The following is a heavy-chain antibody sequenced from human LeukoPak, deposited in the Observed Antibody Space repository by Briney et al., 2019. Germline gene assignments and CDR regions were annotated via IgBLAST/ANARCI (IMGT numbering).Heavy chain of an antibody. CDR3: AADYYGSGSYYNRPIDY. CDR2: ISGSGGST. V-gene: IGHV3-23*01. D-gene: IGHD3-10*01. CDR1: GFTFSSYA. J-gene: IGHJ4*02. Sequence: PGGSLRLSCAASGFTFSSYAMSWVRQAPGKGLEWVSAISGSGGSTYYADSVKGRFTISRDNSKNTLYLQMNSLRAKDTAVYYCAADYYGSGSYYNRPIDYWGQGTLVAVSS.